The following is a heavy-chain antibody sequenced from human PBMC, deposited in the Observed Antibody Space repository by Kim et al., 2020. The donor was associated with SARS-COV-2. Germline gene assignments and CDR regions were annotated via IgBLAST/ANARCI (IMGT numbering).Heavy chain of an antibody. J-gene: IGHJ5*02. CDR3: AREAGYCSGGSCYTVASAGWVGP. V-gene: IGHV1-69*13. D-gene: IGHD2-15*01. Sequence: SVKVSCKASGGTFSSYAISWVRQAPGQGLEWMGGIIPIFGTANYAQKFQGRVTITADESTSTAYMELSSLRSEDTAVYYCAREAGYCSGGSCYTVASAGWVGPWGQGTLVTVSS. CDR1: GGTFSSYA. CDR2: IIPIFGTA.